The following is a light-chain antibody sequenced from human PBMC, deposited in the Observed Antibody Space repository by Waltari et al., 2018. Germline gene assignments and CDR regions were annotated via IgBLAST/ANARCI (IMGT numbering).Light chain of an antibody. CDR1: QNIGRY. V-gene: IGKV3-20*01. CDR3: QNHERLPAT. CDR2: EAS. Sequence: EIVLTQSPRSLSLSPGERATLACRGSQNIGRYLVWYQQKPGQDPRLLIYEASRRATGIPDRFSGSGSGTDFSLTISRLEPEDVAVYYCQNHERLPATFGQGTKVEIK. J-gene: IGKJ1*01.